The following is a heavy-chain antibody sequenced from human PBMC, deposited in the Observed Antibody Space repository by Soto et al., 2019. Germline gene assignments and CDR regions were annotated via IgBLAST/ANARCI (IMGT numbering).Heavy chain of an antibody. D-gene: IGHD5-12*01. Sequence: QVQLVQSGAEVKKPGSSVKVSCKASGGTFSSYAISWVRQAPGQGLEWMGGIIPIFGTANYAQKFQGRVTITADESTSTADLELSSLRSEDTAVYYCARSPPPYHVDIVATIYGMDVWGQGTTVTVSS. J-gene: IGHJ6*02. V-gene: IGHV1-69*12. CDR2: IIPIFGTA. CDR1: GGTFSSYA. CDR3: ARSPPPYHVDIVATIYGMDV.